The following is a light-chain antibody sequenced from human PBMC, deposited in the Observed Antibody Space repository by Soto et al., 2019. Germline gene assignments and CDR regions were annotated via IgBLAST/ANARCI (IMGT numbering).Light chain of an antibody. CDR3: ALWDDSLNGPV. CDR1: SSNIGSHS. Sequence: QTVVTQPPSASGTPGQRITISCSGSSSNIGSHSVNWYQQLPGTAPKLLIYRSSQRPSGVPDRFSGSKSGTSASLAISGLLSGDEADYYCALWDDSLNGPVFGGGTKLTVL. V-gene: IGLV1-44*01. J-gene: IGLJ3*02. CDR2: RSS.